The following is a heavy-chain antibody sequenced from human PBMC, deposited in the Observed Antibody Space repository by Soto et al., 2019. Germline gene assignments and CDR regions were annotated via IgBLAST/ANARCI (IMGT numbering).Heavy chain of an antibody. CDR1: GFTFSSYG. Sequence: QVQLVESGGGVVQPGRSLRLSCAASGFTFSSYGMHWVRQAPGKGLEWVAVIWYDGSNKYYADSVKGRFTISRDNSKNTLYLQMNSLRAEDTAVYYCARGYCSGGSCYSLSSGYYGMDVWGQGTTVTVSS. D-gene: IGHD2-15*01. CDR2: IWYDGSNK. J-gene: IGHJ6*02. CDR3: ARGYCSGGSCYSLSSGYYGMDV. V-gene: IGHV3-33*01.